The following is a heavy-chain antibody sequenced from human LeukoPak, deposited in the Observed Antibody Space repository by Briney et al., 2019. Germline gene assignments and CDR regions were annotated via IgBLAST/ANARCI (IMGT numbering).Heavy chain of an antibody. V-gene: IGHV3-11*04. Sequence: GGSLRLSCAASGFTFSDYYMSWNRQAPGKGLEWVSYISSSGSTIYYADSVKGRFTISRDNAKNSLYLQMNSLRAEDTAVYYCARAIRGVRYYYYYMDVWGKGTTVTVSS. J-gene: IGHJ6*03. CDR1: GFTFSDYY. CDR2: ISSSGSTI. D-gene: IGHD1-1*01. CDR3: ARAIRGVRYYYYYMDV.